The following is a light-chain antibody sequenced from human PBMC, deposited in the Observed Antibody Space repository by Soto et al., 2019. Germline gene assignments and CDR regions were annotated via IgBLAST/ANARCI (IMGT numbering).Light chain of an antibody. CDR1: QTVSSNY. Sequence: EIVLTQSPGTLSLSPGEIATLSCRASQTVSSNYLAWYQQKPGQAPRLLIYGASSRATGIPDRFSGSGSGTDFTLTISRLEPEDFALYYCQQYGSSQLTFGGGTTVEIK. J-gene: IGKJ4*01. CDR3: QQYGSSQLT. V-gene: IGKV3-20*01. CDR2: GAS.